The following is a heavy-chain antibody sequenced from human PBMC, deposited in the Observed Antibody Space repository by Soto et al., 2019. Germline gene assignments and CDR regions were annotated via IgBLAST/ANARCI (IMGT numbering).Heavy chain of an antibody. Sequence: QVQLQESGPGLVKPSGTLSLTCAVSGGSVSSSNWWTWVGQPPGKGLEWIGEVYHSGSTNYKPSLKSRVTISVDKSKNQISLKLSSVTAADTAVYYCTRVEWELLRSFDYWGQGTLVTVSS. V-gene: IGHV4-4*02. CDR3: TRVEWELLRSFDY. CDR1: GGSVSSSNW. J-gene: IGHJ4*02. CDR2: VYHSGST. D-gene: IGHD1-26*01.